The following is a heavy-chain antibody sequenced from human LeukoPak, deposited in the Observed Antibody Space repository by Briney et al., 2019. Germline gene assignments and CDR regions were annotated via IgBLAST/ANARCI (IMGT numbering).Heavy chain of an antibody. Sequence: SVKVSCKASGGTFSSYAISWVRQAPGQGLEWMGGIIPIFGTANYAQKFQGRVTITTDESTSTAYMELSSLRSEDTAVYYRARDLTGLTYYYGSGSYYYYMDVWGKGTTVTVSS. CDR3: ARDLTGLTYYYGSGSYYYYMDV. J-gene: IGHJ6*03. V-gene: IGHV1-69*05. CDR2: IIPIFGTA. CDR1: GGTFSSYA. D-gene: IGHD3-10*01.